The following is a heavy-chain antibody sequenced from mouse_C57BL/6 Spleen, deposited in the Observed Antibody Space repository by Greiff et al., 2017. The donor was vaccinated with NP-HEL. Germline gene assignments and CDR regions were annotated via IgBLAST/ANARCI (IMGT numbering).Heavy chain of an antibody. CDR2: ISSGGDYI. V-gene: IGHV5-9-1*02. CDR3: TRDSGHWFAY. D-gene: IGHD3-2*02. CDR1: GFTFSSYA. J-gene: IGHJ3*01. Sequence: EVKLVESGEGLVKPGGSLKLSCAASGFTFSSYAMSWVRQTPEKRLEWVAYISSGGDYIYYADTVKGRFTISRDNARNTLYLQMSSLKSEDTAMYYCTRDSGHWFAYWGQGTLVTVSA.